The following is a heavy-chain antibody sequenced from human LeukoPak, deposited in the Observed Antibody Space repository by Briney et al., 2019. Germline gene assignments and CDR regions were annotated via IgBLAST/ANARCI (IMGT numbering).Heavy chain of an antibody. J-gene: IGHJ4*02. Sequence: GGSLRLSCAGSGFTFSTFAMSWVRQAPGKGLEWVSAINAGGRNTFYADAVKGRFPISRDNSRTTMDLQMNILRAEDTALYFCEIRDTAAASKRALHYWGQGTLVTVSS. CDR3: EIRDTAAASKRALHY. CDR2: INAGGRNT. V-gene: IGHV3-23*01. D-gene: IGHD6-13*01. CDR1: GFTFSTFA.